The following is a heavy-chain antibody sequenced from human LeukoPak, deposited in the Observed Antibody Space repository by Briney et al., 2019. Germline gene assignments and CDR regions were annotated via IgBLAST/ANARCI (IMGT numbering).Heavy chain of an antibody. D-gene: IGHD3-10*01. CDR1: GDSISSSIYY. CDR2: IYYNGYT. Sequence: SETLSLTCTVSGDSISSSIYYWGWIRQPPGKGLEWIGCIYYNGYTYYTSSLKSRVTIFVNTSKNQFSLKLISVTAADTAVYYCARQGGDTMVRGVVRDWFDPWGQGTLVTVSS. CDR3: ARQGGDTMVRGVVRDWFDP. V-gene: IGHV4-39*01. J-gene: IGHJ5*02.